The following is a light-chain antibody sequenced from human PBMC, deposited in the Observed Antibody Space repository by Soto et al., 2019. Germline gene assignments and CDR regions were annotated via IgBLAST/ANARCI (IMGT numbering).Light chain of an antibody. J-gene: IGLJ3*02. Sequence: QSVLTQPPSASASLGASVKLTCTLSSGHSSYAIAWHQQQPEKGPRYLIKLNSDGSHSKGDGIPDRFSGSSSGAERYLTISSLQSEDEADYYCQTWGTGIRVFGGGTKLTVL. CDR2: LNSDGSH. CDR3: QTWGTGIRV. V-gene: IGLV4-69*01. CDR1: SGHSSYA.